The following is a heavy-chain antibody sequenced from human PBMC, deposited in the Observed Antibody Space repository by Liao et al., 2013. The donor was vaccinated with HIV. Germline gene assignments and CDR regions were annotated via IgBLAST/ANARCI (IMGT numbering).Heavy chain of an antibody. V-gene: IGHV4-61*02. CDR2: IYTRGST. Sequence: QVQLQESGPGLVKPSETLSLTCSVSGGSITSGPYYWSWIRQPPGKGLEWIGRIYTRGSTNYNPSLQSRATISQDTSKNHCSLTLSSVTAADTAVYYCARLGQPSESYYKGGYYYMDVWGKGTTVTVSS. CDR1: GGSITSGPYY. J-gene: IGHJ6*03. CDR3: ARLGQPSESYYKGGYYYMDV. D-gene: IGHD3-10*01.